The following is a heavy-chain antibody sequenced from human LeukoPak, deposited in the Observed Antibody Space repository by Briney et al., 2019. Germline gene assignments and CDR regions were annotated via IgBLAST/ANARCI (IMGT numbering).Heavy chain of an antibody. CDR3: ARAGDYYASGGVRGYFDY. Sequence: PGGSLRLSCAASGFTLSNYHMGWIRQAPGKGLEWVSYITSSGTTIYYADSVKGRFTISRDNAKSSLYLQMNSLRVEDTAVYYCARAGDYYASGGVRGYFDYWGQGTLVTVSS. J-gene: IGHJ4*02. V-gene: IGHV3-11*01. CDR1: GFTLSNYH. CDR2: ITSSGTTI. D-gene: IGHD3-10*01.